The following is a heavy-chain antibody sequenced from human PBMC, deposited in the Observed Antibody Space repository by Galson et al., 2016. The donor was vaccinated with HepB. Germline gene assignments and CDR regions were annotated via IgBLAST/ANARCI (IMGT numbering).Heavy chain of an antibody. CDR1: GYTFIIYY. J-gene: IGHJ4*02. Sequence: SVKVSCKASGYTFIIYYIHWVRQAPGQGLEWMGIINPIAGTTTYEPRFQGRLTLTRDTSTSTVYMDLSSLTSEDTAVYYCTRERGSHGFDYWGQGTLVAVSS. CDR2: INPIAGTT. V-gene: IGHV1-46*01. D-gene: IGHD3-16*01. CDR3: TRERGSHGFDY.